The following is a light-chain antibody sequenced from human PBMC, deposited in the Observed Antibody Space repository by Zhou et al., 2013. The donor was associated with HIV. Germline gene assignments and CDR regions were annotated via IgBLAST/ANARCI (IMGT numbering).Light chain of an antibody. J-gene: IGKJ1*01. CDR3: RQHNTLPQT. CDR1: QGIGSY. Sequence: DFQLTQSPSFLSASVGDRVTISCRASQGIGSYLAWYQQKPGKAPKFLIYPASTLQSGVPSRFSGSGSGTEFTLTISSLQLEDFATYYCRQHNTLPQTFGQGTKVEIK. V-gene: IGKV1-9*01. CDR2: PAS.